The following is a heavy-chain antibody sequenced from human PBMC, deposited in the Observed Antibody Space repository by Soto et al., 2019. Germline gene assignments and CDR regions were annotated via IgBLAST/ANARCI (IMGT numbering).Heavy chain of an antibody. J-gene: IGHJ4*02. CDR2: FIPVYRTL. V-gene: IGHV1-69*01. Sequence: QVQLVQSGAEVKKPGSSVTVSCKASGGSFGNSAINWVRQAPGQGLEWLGGFIPVYRTLNYAQKCQGRVTITADESTGTAYMTLCSLVSDDTAVYYCATGVIWIGYFTVDSWGQGTRVTVSS. CDR3: ATGVIWIGYFTVDS. CDR1: GGSFGNSA. D-gene: IGHD3-3*01.